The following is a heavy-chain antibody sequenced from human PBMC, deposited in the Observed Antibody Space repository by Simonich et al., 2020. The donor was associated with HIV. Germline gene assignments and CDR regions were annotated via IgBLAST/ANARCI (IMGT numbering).Heavy chain of an antibody. CDR2: ISYDGNNK. J-gene: IGHJ6*03. D-gene: IGHD3-10*01. Sequence: QVQLVESGGGVVQPGRSLRLSCATSGFTFSSYGMHWVRQAPGKGLGWVAVISYDGNNKYYADSVKGRFSISRDDSKNTLYLQMNSLRAEDTAVYYCATDGKIGEGYYYMDVWGKGTTVTVSS. CDR3: ATDGKIGEGYYYMDV. CDR1: GFTFSSYG. V-gene: IGHV3-33*05.